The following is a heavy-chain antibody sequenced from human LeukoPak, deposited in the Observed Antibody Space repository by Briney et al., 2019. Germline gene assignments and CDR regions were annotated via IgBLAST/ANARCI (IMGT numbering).Heavy chain of an antibody. Sequence: GASVKVSYKASGGTFSSYAISWVRQAPGQGLEWMGRIIPILGIANYAQKFQGRVTITADKSTSTAYMELSSLRSEDTAVYYCATQSNSGSWYLFDIWGQGTMVTVSS. CDR1: GGTFSSYA. CDR2: IIPILGIA. V-gene: IGHV1-69*04. CDR3: ATQSNSGSWYLFDI. D-gene: IGHD6-13*01. J-gene: IGHJ3*02.